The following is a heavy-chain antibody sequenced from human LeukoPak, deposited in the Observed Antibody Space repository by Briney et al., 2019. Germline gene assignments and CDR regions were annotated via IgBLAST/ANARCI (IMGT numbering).Heavy chain of an antibody. Sequence: PSETLSLTCTVSGGSINNYYWRWLRQPAGKGREWMGRIYTRGSTNYNPSLKSRVTMSVDTSKNQFSLKLSSVTAADTAVYYCARGRYCSADICSGGDAFDIWGQGTMVSVSS. CDR2: IYTRGST. CDR3: ARGRYCSADICSGGDAFDI. V-gene: IGHV4-4*07. J-gene: IGHJ3*02. CDR1: GGSINNYY. D-gene: IGHD2-15*01.